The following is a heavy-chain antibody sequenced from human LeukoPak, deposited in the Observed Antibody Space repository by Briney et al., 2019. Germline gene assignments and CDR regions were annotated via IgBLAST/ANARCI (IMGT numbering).Heavy chain of an antibody. V-gene: IGHV1-2*02. D-gene: IGHD6-19*01. CDR3: ARVVEVAVPGFQN. Sequence: ASVKVSCKASGYTFTGYYLHWVRQAPRQGPEWMGWINPNSGATYYLQKFQGRITMTRDASISTAYMELNRLISDDTAVYYCARVVEVAVPGFQNWGQGTLVTVSS. J-gene: IGHJ1*01. CDR2: INPNSGAT. CDR1: GYTFTGYY.